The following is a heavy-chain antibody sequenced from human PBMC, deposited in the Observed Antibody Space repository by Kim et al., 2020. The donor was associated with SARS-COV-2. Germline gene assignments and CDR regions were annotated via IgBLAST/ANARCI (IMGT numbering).Heavy chain of an antibody. D-gene: IGHD3-9*01. CDR2: IYPGDSDT. V-gene: IGHV5-51*01. CDR3: ARARMIHYDILTGYSEPKPSPPDY. CDR1: GYSFTSYW. Sequence: GESLKISCKGSGYSFTSYWIGWVRQMPGKGLEWMGIIYPGDSDTRYSPSFQGQVTISADKSISTAYLQWSSLKASDTAMYYCARARMIHYDILTGYSEPKPSPPDYWGQGTLVTVSS. J-gene: IGHJ4*02.